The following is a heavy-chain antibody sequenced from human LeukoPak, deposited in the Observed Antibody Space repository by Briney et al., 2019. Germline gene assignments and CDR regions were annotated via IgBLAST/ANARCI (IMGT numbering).Heavy chain of an antibody. Sequence: ASVKVSCRTSGYTFTDYYMYWVRQAPGQGLEYMGWINPNSGETFSARKFQARVTMTRDTSITTAYMELSGLRSDDTAVYYCASGVATAFGYWGLGTLVTVSS. J-gene: IGHJ4*02. CDR3: ASGVATAFGY. V-gene: IGHV1-2*02. D-gene: IGHD5-12*01. CDR2: INPNSGET. CDR1: GYTFTDYY.